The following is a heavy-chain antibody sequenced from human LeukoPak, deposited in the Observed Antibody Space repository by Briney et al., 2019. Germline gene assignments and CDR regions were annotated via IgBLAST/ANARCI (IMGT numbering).Heavy chain of an antibody. Sequence: PGKSLTLSCEASGFTFSNHGMHWVRQAPGKGLEWVAVVWYDGSNKNYADSVRGRFTISRDNSKNAPYLHMNSLRGEDTAIYYCAKDLGNGSRYYFDFWGQGTRVTVSS. CDR3: AKDLGNGSRYYFDF. CDR2: VWYDGSNK. CDR1: GFTFSNHG. J-gene: IGHJ4*02. D-gene: IGHD2-8*01. V-gene: IGHV3-33*06.